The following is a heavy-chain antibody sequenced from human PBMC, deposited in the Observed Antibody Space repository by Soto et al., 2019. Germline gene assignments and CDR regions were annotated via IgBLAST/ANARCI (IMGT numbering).Heavy chain of an antibody. CDR2: ISHSGGTA. J-gene: IGHJ4*02. CDR3: AKGRGQNWNVDY. D-gene: IGHD1-1*01. CDR1: GFTFSSYA. V-gene: IGHV3-23*01. Sequence: EVQLLESGGGSVQPGGSLRLSCAASGFTFSSYAMHWVRRPPGKGLEWVSSISHSGGTAYYADSVKGRFSISRDSLVNTLYLQMNSLRAEDTAVYYCAKGRGQNWNVDYWGQGTLVTVSP.